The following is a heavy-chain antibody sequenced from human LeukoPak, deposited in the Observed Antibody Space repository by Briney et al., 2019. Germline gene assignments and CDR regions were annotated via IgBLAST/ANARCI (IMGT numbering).Heavy chain of an antibody. CDR1: GFTFSSYA. Sequence: DPGGSLRLSCAASGFTFSSYAMSWVRQAPGKGLEWVSVISGSGGNTYYADSVKGRFTISRDNSKNTLYLQMNSLRPEDTAVYYCAKASGGNVVYRGQGTLVTVSS. CDR2: ISGSGGNT. V-gene: IGHV3-23*01. CDR3: AKASGGNVVY. D-gene: IGHD4-23*01. J-gene: IGHJ4*02.